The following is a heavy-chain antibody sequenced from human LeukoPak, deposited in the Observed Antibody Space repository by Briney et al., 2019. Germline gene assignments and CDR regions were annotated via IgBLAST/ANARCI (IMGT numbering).Heavy chain of an antibody. CDR2: ISGTGGST. CDR3: ANGKGYFEF. V-gene: IGHV3-23*01. Sequence: GGPRRLSCTASGLSFSSSAMSWDRQAPGKGLESVSAISGTGGSTYYADSVKGRFTISRDNSKNTVYLQMNGLRAEDTAVYYCANGKGYFEFWGQGTLVTVSS. J-gene: IGHJ4*02. CDR1: GLSFSSSA. D-gene: IGHD3-9*01.